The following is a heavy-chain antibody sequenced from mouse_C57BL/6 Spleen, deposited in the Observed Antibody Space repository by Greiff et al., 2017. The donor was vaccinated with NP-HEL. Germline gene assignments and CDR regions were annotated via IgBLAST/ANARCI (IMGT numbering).Heavy chain of an antibody. CDR1: GYTFTSYW. CDR2: IHPNSGST. CDR3: ARSDYYAVDS. Sequence: QVQLKQPGAELVKPGASVKLSCKASGYTFTSYWMHWVKQRPGQGLEWIGMIHPNSGSTNYNEKFKSKATLTVDKSTSTAYMQLISLTYEDSAVYYCARSDYYAVDSWGQGTSVTVSS. V-gene: IGHV1-64*01. J-gene: IGHJ4*01.